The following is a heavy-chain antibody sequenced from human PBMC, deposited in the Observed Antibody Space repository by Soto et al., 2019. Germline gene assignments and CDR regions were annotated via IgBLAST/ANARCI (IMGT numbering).Heavy chain of an antibody. J-gene: IGHJ6*02. CDR3: ASVRGGYYSAMDV. CDR1: GGSISSSNW. CDR2: IYHSGST. V-gene: IGHV4-4*02. Sequence: SETLSLTCAVSGGSISSSNWWSWVRQPPGKGLEWIGEIYHSGSTNYNPSLKSRVTISVDKSKNQFSLKLSSVTAADTAVYYCASVRGGYYSAMDVWGQGTTVTVS. D-gene: IGHD3-10*02.